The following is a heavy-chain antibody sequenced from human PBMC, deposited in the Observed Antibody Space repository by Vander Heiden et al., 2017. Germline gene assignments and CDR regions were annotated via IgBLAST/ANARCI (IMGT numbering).Heavy chain of an antibody. J-gene: IGHJ6*02. D-gene: IGHD5-12*01. CDR3: ARDPPGRVANLYYGMDV. V-gene: IGHV1-69*01. Sequence: QVQLVQSGAEVKKPGSSVKVSCKASGGTFSSYAISWVRQAPGQGLEWMGGIIPIFGTANYAQKFQGRVTITADESTSTAYMELSSLRSEDTAVYYCARDPPGRVANLYYGMDVWGQGTTVTVSS. CDR1: GGTFSSYA. CDR2: IIPIFGTA.